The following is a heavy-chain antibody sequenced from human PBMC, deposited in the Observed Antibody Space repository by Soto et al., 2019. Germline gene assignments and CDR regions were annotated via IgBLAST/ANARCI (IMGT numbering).Heavy chain of an antibody. Sequence: SETLSLTCTVSGGSISSGDYCWSWIRQPPGKGLEWIGYIYHSGSTYYNPSLKSRLTMSVDTSKNQFSLKLTSVTAADTAVYYCARVGDPYDIWGQGTTVTVSS. CDR3: ARVGDPYDI. V-gene: IGHV4-30-4*01. J-gene: IGHJ6*02. CDR1: GGSISSGDYC. D-gene: IGHD3-9*01. CDR2: IYHSGST.